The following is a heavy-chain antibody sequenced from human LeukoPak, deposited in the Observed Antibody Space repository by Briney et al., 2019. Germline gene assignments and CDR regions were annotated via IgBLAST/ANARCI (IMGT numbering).Heavy chain of an antibody. D-gene: IGHD3-10*01. CDR2: IYHRGST. Sequence: SQTLSLTCAVSGGSISSGGYSWSWIRQPPGKGLEWIGYIYHRGSTYYNPSLKSRVTISVDRSKNQFSLKLSSVTAADTAVYYCARLPRSMVFDYWGQGTLVTVSS. J-gene: IGHJ4*02. CDR1: GGSISSGGYS. V-gene: IGHV4-30-2*01. CDR3: ARLPRSMVFDY.